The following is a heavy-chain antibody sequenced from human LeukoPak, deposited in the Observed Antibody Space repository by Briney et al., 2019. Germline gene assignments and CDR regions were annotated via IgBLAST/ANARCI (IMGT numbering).Heavy chain of an antibody. CDR1: GFTFSSYA. V-gene: IGHV3-30*02. Sequence: PGGSLRLSCAASGFTFSSYAMHWVRQAPGKGLEWVAFIRYDGSNKYYADSVKGRFTISRDNSKNTLYLQMNSLRAEDTAVYYCAKTYDVDTAMVPLFDYWGQGTLVTVSS. J-gene: IGHJ4*02. D-gene: IGHD5-18*01. CDR3: AKTYDVDTAMVPLFDY. CDR2: IRYDGSNK.